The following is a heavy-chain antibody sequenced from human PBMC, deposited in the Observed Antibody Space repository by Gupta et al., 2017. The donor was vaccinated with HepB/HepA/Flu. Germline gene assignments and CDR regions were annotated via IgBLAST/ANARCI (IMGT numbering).Heavy chain of an antibody. Sequence: EVQLVESGGGVVQPGGSLRLSCAASGFTFADYAMHWVRQAPGKGLEWVSLISGDGGSTYYAESVKGRFTISRENSKNSLYLQMNSLRTEDTALYYCAKDIYDYVLVIKGGAIDYWGQGTLVTVSA. D-gene: IGHD5/OR15-5a*01. CDR3: AKDIYDYVLVIKGGAIDY. V-gene: IGHV3-43*02. CDR1: GFTFADYA. CDR2: ISGDGGST. J-gene: IGHJ4*02.